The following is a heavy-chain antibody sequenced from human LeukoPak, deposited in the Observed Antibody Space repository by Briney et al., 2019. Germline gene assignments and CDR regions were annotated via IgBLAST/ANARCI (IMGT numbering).Heavy chain of an antibody. Sequence: ASVTVSCKASGYTFTGYYMHWVREAPGQGLEWMGWINPNSGGTNYAQKFQGRVTMTRDTSISTAYMELSRLRSDDTAVYYCARDLRYFDWSTPGDYWGQGTLVTVPS. CDR1: GYTFTGYY. CDR3: ARDLRYFDWSTPGDY. V-gene: IGHV1-2*02. D-gene: IGHD3-9*01. CDR2: INPNSGGT. J-gene: IGHJ4*02.